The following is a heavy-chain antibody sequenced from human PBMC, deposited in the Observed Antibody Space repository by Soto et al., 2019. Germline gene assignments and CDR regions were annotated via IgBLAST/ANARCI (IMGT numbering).Heavy chain of an antibody. Sequence: QVQLVESGGGVVQPGRSLRLSCAASGFTFSGSGMHWVRQAPGKGLEWVAVISYDGSAKDYADSVKGRFTISRDNSKNTLYLQMNSLRAEDTAVYYCAKSHYDFWSAKSEIDYWGQGTLVTVSS. CDR2: ISYDGSAK. CDR1: GFTFSGSG. V-gene: IGHV3-30*18. J-gene: IGHJ4*02. CDR3: AKSHYDFWSAKSEIDY. D-gene: IGHD3-3*01.